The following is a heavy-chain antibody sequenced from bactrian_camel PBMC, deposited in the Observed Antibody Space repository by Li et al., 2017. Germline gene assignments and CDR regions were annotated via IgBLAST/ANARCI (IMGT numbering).Heavy chain of an antibody. J-gene: IGHJ4*01. Sequence: VQLVESGGGSVEAGGSLKLSCEASGYIFSGCGLGWYRQASGKEREWVSKISHGRGEEYADSVKGRFSISQDKTKNRLDLQMHYLKPDDTAVYYCAATGLMLSVAGCRTQGTQVTVS. CDR1: GYIFSGCG. V-gene: IGHV3S6*01. CDR2: ISHGRGE. D-gene: IGHD1*01.